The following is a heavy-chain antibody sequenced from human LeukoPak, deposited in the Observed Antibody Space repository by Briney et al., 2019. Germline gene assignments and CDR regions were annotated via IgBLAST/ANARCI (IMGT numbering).Heavy chain of an antibody. J-gene: IGHJ6*02. V-gene: IGHV1-69*13. D-gene: IGHD6-13*01. Sequence: ASVKVSCKASGGTFSSYAISWVRQAPGQGLEWMGGIIPIFGTANYAQKFQGRVTITADESTSTAHMELSSLRSEDTAVYYCATESYSSSWYYYYYGMDVWGQGTTVTVSS. CDR3: ATESYSSSWYYYYYGMDV. CDR2: IIPIFGTA. CDR1: GGTFSSYA.